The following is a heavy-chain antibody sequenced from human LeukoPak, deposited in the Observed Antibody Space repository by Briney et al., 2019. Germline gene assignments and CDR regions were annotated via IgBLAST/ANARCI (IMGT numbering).Heavy chain of an antibody. CDR2: IGGGGCIT. J-gene: IGHJ4*02. V-gene: IGHV3-23*01. D-gene: IGHD6-13*01. Sequence: PGGSLRLSCAASGFTFSSYGMNWVRQAPGTGLELVSAIGGGGCITYYAASVTRRFTISRDNSKTTLYLQMHSLRAVDTAVYYCAKDLRSSGWCLFDYWGQGTLVTVSS. CDR1: GFTFSSYG. CDR3: AKDLRSSGWCLFDY.